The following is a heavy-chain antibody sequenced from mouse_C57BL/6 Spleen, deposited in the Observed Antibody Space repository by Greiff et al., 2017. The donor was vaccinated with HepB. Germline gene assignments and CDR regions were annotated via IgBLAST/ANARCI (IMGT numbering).Heavy chain of an antibody. D-gene: IGHD1-1*01. CDR3: ARESTTVFDY. CDR2: ISYDGSN. Sequence: DVQLQESGPGLVKPSQSLSLTCSVTGYSITSGYYWNWIRQFPGNKLEWMGYISYDGSNNYNPSLKNRISITRDTSKNQFFLKLNSVTTEDTATYYCARESTTVFDYWGQGTTLTVSS. J-gene: IGHJ2*01. CDR1: GYSITSGYY. V-gene: IGHV3-6*01.